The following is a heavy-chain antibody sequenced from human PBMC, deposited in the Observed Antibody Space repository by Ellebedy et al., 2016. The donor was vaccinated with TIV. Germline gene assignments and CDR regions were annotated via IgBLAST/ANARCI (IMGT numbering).Heavy chain of an antibody. V-gene: IGHV3-23*01. CDR2: VSGSGAST. CDR3: ARHVDIVPTIGVDF. Sequence: GESLKISCAASGFTFSSYARSWVRQAPGEGLEWVSGVSGSGASTYYADSVKGRFTISRDNSKNTLYLQLNSLRAEDTAVFYCARHVDIVPTIGVDFWGQGTLVTVSS. CDR1: GFTFSSYA. J-gene: IGHJ4*02. D-gene: IGHD5-12*01.